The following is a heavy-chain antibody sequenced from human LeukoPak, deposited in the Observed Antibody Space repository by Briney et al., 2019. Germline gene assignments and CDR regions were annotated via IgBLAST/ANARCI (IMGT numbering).Heavy chain of an antibody. D-gene: IGHD2-21*02. CDR1: GFTFSNYA. CDR2: ISGSGGST. CDR3: AKGMGAKCDGDCSSRIFES. V-gene: IGHV3-23*01. Sequence: GGSLRLSCAPSGFTFSNYAMNWVRQAPGKGLEWVSIISGSGGSTIYADSVKGRFTVSRDNSKNTLYLQMNSLRAEDTAIYYCAKGMGAKCDGDCSSRIFESWGQGTLVTVSS. J-gene: IGHJ4*02.